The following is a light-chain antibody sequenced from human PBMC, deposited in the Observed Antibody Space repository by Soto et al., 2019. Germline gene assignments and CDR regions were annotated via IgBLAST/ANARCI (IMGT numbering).Light chain of an antibody. J-gene: IGLJ1*01. CDR2: GNS. CDR1: SSNIGAGYD. Sequence: QPVLTQPPSVSGAPGQSVTISCTGSSSNIGAGYDVHWYQHLPGTAPKLLIFGNSNRPSGVPDRFSGSKSGTSASLAITGLQAEDEADYYCQSYDNSLSGSDVFGTGTKLTVL. CDR3: QSYDNSLSGSDV. V-gene: IGLV1-40*01.